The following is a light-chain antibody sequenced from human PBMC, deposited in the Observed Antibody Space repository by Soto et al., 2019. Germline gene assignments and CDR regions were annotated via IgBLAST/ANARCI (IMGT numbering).Light chain of an antibody. CDR3: QHYGTTPWT. J-gene: IGKJ1*01. CDR2: GAS. CDR1: QSVCSRC. Sequence: ETVLTQSPGTLSLSPGERVTLSCRASQSVCSRCLAWYQQKPGQSPRLLIYGASTRATGIPDRFSGSGSGTDFPLTISRLEPEDFAVYYCQHYGTTPWTFGQGTKVGIK. V-gene: IGKV3-20*01.